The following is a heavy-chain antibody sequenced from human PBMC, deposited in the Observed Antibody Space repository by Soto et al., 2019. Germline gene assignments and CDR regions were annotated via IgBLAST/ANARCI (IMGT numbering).Heavy chain of an antibody. J-gene: IGHJ4*02. CDR2: ISYSGSS. V-gene: IGHV4-31*03. Sequence: QVQLQESGPGLVKPSQTLSLTCTVSGGSISSGGYYWSWIRQHPGKGLAWIGYISYSGSSSLTPSLKSRVTVSVDASKNQFSLTLSCVTVSATAVSCCARSVTPWGPGTLVSVSS. CDR3: ARSVTP. CDR1: GGSISSGGYY. D-gene: IGHD2-15*01.